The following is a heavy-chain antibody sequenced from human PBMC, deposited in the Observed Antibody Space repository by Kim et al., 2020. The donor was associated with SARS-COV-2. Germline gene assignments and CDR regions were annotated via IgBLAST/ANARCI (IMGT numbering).Heavy chain of an antibody. CDR2: ISSSSSYI. D-gene: IGHD2-2*01. CDR1: GFTFSSYS. Sequence: GGSLRLSCAASGFTFSSYSMNWVRQAPGKGLEWVSSISSSSSYIYYADSVKGRFTISRDNAKNSLYLQMNSLRAEDTAVYYCATLPDRIVVVPAAHQGAFDIWGQGTMVTVSS. CDR3: ATLPDRIVVVPAAHQGAFDI. J-gene: IGHJ3*02. V-gene: IGHV3-21*01.